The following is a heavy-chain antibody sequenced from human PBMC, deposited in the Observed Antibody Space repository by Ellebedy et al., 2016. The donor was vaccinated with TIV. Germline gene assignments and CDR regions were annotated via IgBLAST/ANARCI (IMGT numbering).Heavy chain of an antibody. J-gene: IGHJ6*02. D-gene: IGHD6-13*01. CDR2: IYYSGST. Sequence: SETLSLTXTVSGGSISSSSYYWGWIRQPPGKGLEWIGSIYYSGSTYYNPSLKSRVTISVDTSKNQFSLKLSSVTAADTAVYYCARDQGYSSSWGPLYYYYGMDVWGQGTTVTVSS. V-gene: IGHV4-39*02. CDR1: GGSISSSSYY. CDR3: ARDQGYSSSWGPLYYYYGMDV.